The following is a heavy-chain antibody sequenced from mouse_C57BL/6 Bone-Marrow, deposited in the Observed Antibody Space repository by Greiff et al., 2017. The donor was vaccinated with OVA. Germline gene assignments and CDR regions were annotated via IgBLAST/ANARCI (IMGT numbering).Heavy chain of an antibody. CDR2: ISSGSSTI. Sequence: EVQVVESGGGLVKPGGSLKLSCAASGFTFSDYGMHWVRQAPEKGLEWVAYISSGSSTIYYAATVKGRFTISRGNAKNTLFLQMTSLRSEDTAMYYCARFTTVVAHWYFDVWGTGTTVTVSS. CDR3: ARFTTVVAHWYFDV. D-gene: IGHD1-1*01. CDR1: GFTFSDYG. V-gene: IGHV5-17*01. J-gene: IGHJ1*03.